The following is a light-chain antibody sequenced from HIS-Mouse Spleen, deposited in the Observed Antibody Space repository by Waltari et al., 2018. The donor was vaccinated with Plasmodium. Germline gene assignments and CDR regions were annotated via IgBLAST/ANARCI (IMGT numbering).Light chain of an antibody. CDR2: GAS. Sequence: EIVMTQSPATLSVSPGERATLSCRASQSVSSNLAWYQQKPGKAPRLLIYGASTRATGFPARFSGSGSGTEFTLPISSLQSEDFAVYYCQQYNNWSFTFGPGTKVDIK. CDR1: QSVSSN. CDR3: QQYNNWSFT. J-gene: IGKJ3*01. V-gene: IGKV3-15*01.